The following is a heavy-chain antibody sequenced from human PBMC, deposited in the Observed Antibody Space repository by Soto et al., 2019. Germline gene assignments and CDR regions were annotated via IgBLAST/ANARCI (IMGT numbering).Heavy chain of an antibody. CDR1: GFALSDRV. D-gene: IGHD3-22*01. J-gene: IGHJ1*01. V-gene: IGHV3-30-3*01. Sequence: QVQLVESGGGVVQPGRSLRLSCAASGFALSDRVMHWGRQAPCKGLEWVAVISHDESIKDYVDSVKGRFSVSRDTSKNTLYLQMNSLRPEDAAVYYCASEDESSGYAGTGYHWGQGTLVTVSP. CDR3: ASEDESSGYAGTGYH. CDR2: ISHDESIK.